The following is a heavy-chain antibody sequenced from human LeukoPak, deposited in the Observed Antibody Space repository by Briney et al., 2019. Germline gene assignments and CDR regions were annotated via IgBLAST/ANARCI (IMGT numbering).Heavy chain of an antibody. CDR2: INAGNGNT. V-gene: IGHV1-3*03. D-gene: IGHD3-22*01. J-gene: IGHJ3*02. CDR1: GYAFTGYY. Sequence: ASVKVSCKASGYAFTGYYMHWVRQAPGQRLEWMGWINAGNGNTKYSQEFQGRVTITRDTSASTAYMKLSSLRSEDMAVYFCARDPGYYDSSGYYSFYAFDIWGQGTMVTVSS. CDR3: ARDPGYYDSSGYYSFYAFDI.